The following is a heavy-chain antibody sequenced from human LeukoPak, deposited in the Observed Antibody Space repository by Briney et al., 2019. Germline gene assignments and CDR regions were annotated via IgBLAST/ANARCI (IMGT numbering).Heavy chain of an antibody. CDR1: GYTFTGYY. CDR2: INPNSGGT. V-gene: IGHV1-2*02. Sequence: ASVKVSCKASGYTFTGYYMHWVRQAPGQGLEWMGWINPNSGGTNYAQKFQGRVTMTRDTSISTAYMELRSLRSDDTAVYYCARATGYSYGSQYYYYYYMDVWGKGTTVTVSS. J-gene: IGHJ6*03. D-gene: IGHD5-18*01. CDR3: ARATGYSYGSQYYYYYYMDV.